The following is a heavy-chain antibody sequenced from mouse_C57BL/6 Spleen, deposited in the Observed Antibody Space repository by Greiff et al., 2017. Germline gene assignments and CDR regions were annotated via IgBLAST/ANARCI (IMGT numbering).Heavy chain of an antibody. CDR1: GYAFSSSW. V-gene: IGHV1-82*01. Sequence: VKLQESGPELVKPGASVKISCKASGYAFSSSWMNWVKQRPGKGLEWIGRIYPGDGDTNYNGKFKGKATLTADKSSSTAYMQLSSLTSEDSAVYFCARMDYGTPRFAYWGQGTLVTVSA. CDR2: IYPGDGDT. J-gene: IGHJ3*01. CDR3: ARMDYGTPRFAY. D-gene: IGHD1-1*01.